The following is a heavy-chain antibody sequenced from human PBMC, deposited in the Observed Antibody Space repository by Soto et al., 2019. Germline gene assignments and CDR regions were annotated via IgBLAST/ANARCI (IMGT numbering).Heavy chain of an antibody. CDR1: GFTFSYYD. V-gene: IGHV3-13*01. CDR2: IGAASDT. J-gene: IGHJ6*02. D-gene: IGHD7-27*01. CDR3: ARGVLGPGDYYYGMDV. Sequence: PVGSLRLSCAASGFTFSYYDMHWVRQAPGEGLEWVSGIGAASDTYYPVSVQGRFTVSRDNAKKSLYLQMNSLRAGDTAVYYCARGVLGPGDYYYGMDVWGQGTTVTVSS.